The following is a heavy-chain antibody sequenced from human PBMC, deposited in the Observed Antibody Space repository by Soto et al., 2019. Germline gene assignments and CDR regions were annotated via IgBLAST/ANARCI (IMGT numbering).Heavy chain of an antibody. CDR1: GFTFSSYG. D-gene: IGHD5-18*01. CDR3: ASSFGYSYGSYFDY. Sequence: VQLVESGGGVVQPGRSLRLSCAESGFTFSSYGMHWVRQAPGKGLEWVAVIWYDGSNKYYADSVKGRFTISRDNSKNTLYLQMNSLRAEDTAVYYCASSFGYSYGSYFDYWGQGTLVTVSS. J-gene: IGHJ4*02. CDR2: IWYDGSNK. V-gene: IGHV3-33*01.